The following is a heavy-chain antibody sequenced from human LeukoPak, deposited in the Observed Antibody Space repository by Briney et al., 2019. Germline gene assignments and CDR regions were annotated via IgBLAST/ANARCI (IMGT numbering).Heavy chain of an antibody. D-gene: IGHD1-26*01. Sequence: GGSLRFSCAASGFTFDDYTMHWVRQAPGKGLEWVSLISWDGGSTYYADSVKGRFTISRDNSKNSLYLQMNSLRTEDTALYYCAKDSGSYSRGGDYYYYYMDVWGKGTTVTVSS. J-gene: IGHJ6*03. CDR2: ISWDGGST. CDR3: AKDSGSYSRGGDYYYYYMDV. V-gene: IGHV3-43*01. CDR1: GFTFDDYT.